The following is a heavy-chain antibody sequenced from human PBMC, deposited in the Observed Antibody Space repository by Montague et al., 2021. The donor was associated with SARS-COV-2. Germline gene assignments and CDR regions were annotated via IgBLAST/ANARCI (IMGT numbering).Heavy chain of an antibody. CDR2: IYYRGST. J-gene: IGHJ4*02. D-gene: IGHD6-13*01. CDR1: GYSISSSNW. Sequence: SETLSLTCAVYGYSISSSNWWGWIRQPPGKGLEWIGYIYYRGSTYYNPSLKRRATMSVDTSKNQFSLKLSSVTAVDTAVYYCATGFGGYSSGWLDKPLLYGVHARPEFDYWGQGALVTLSS. V-gene: IGHV4-28*01. CDR3: ATGFGGYSSGWLDKPLLYGVHARPEFDY.